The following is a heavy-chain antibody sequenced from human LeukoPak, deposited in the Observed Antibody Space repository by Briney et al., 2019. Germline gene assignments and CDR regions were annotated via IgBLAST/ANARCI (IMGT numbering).Heavy chain of an antibody. CDR3: AGGFVGVVAALDLFNF. Sequence: SETLSLTCAVYGGSFSGYYWSWIRQPPGKGLEWIGEINHSGSTNYNPSLKSRVTISVDTSKNQFSLKLSSVTAADTAVYYCAGGFVGVVAALDLFNFWAKGKMLTVSS. D-gene: IGHD2-15*01. J-gene: IGHJ3*01. V-gene: IGHV4-34*01. CDR2: INHSGST. CDR1: GGSFSGYY.